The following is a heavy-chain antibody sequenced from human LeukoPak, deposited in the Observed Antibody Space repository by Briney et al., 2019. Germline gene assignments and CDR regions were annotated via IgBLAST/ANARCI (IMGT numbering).Heavy chain of an antibody. D-gene: IGHD3-10*01. CDR2: IRSKAHGGTT. CDR1: GFTFGDYA. J-gene: IGHJ4*02. CDR3: TRAVGDWRGLIRGY. Sequence: PGGSLRLSCTASGFTFGDYAMSWFRQAPGKGLEWVGFIRSKAHGGTTEYAASVKGRFTISRDDSKSIAYLQMNSLKTEDTAVYYCTRAVGDWRGLIRGYWGQGTLVTVSS. V-gene: IGHV3-49*03.